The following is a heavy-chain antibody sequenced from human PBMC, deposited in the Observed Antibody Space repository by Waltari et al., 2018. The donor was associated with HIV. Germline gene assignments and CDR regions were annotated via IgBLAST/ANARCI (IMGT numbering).Heavy chain of an antibody. CDR1: GGSISSSSYY. CDR3: VRHGGGWAPGGFDY. CDR2: IYYSGST. D-gene: IGHD6-19*01. J-gene: IGHJ4*02. V-gene: IGHV4-39*01. Sequence: QLQLQESGPGLVKPSETLSLTCTVSGGSISSSSYYWGWIRQAPGKGLEWIGSIYYSGSTDYNPSLKSRVTISVDTSKNQFSLKLSSVTAADTAVYHCVRHGGGWAPGGFDYWGQGTLVTVSS.